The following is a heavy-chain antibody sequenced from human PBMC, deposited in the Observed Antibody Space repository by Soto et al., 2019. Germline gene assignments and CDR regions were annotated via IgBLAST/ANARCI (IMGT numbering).Heavy chain of an antibody. J-gene: IGHJ3*01. CDR1: GYSFTSYW. V-gene: IGHV5-10-1*01. CDR3: ARPATVATVEDAFDX. Sequence: PGEALKISCKGSGYSFTSYWISWVRQMPGKGVELMVMIDASDSYTKYSPSFQGHVTVSVDKSISTAYLRWTSLKSSDSAMYYCARPATVATVEDAFDXWGQGTMVPVS. D-gene: IGHD4-4*01. CDR2: IDASDSYT.